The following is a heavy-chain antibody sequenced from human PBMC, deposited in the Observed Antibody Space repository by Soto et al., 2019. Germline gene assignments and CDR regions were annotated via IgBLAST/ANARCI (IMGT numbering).Heavy chain of an antibody. J-gene: IGHJ6*02. CDR3: ARDPSYDHRNGMDV. Sequence: QVQLQESGPGLVKPSQTLSLTCTVSGGSISSGGYYWSWIRQHPGKGLEWIGYIYYSGSTYYNPSLXXXVXLSVDTSKNQFSLKLSSVTAADTAVYYCARDPSYDHRNGMDVWGQGTTVTVSS. CDR2: IYYSGST. V-gene: IGHV4-31*03. D-gene: IGHD3-22*01. CDR1: GGSISSGGYY.